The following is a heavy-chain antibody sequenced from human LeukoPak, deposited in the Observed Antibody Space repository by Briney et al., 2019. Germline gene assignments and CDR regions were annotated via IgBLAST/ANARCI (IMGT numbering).Heavy chain of an antibody. J-gene: IGHJ6*02. CDR2: MNPNSGNT. Sequence: ASVKVSCKASGYTFTSYDINWVRQAPGQGLEWMGWMNPNSGNTVYAQKFEGRVTMTRNTSISTAYMELSSLRSEDTAVYYCARVGIVATMPEEYYYYYYGMDVWGQGTTVTVSS. V-gene: IGHV1-8*01. CDR1: GYTFTSYD. CDR3: ARVGIVATMPEEYYYYYYGMDV. D-gene: IGHD5-12*01.